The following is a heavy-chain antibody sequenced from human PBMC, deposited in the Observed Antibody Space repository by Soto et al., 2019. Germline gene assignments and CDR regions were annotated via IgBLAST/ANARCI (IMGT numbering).Heavy chain of an antibody. Sequence: GESLKISCKTSGHRFTTYWISWVRQMPGKGLEYMGKINPTDSETDYSPSFEGHVTFSVDRSTSTAYVRWNSLKASDTAMYYCASPTMTSTSFYYAMDVWGQGTTVTVSS. CDR2: INPTDSET. J-gene: IGHJ6*02. CDR3: ASPTMTSTSFYYAMDV. CDR1: GHRFTTYW. D-gene: IGHD4-17*01. V-gene: IGHV5-10-1*01.